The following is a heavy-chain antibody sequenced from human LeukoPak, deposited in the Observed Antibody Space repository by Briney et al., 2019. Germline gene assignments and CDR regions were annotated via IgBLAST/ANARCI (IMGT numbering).Heavy chain of an antibody. Sequence: SETLSLTCAVYGGSFSGYYWSWVRQPPGKGREWMGEINHSGSTKYNPSLKRGVNITVEKSKNKFALKLSSVTAADTAVYYCARSGGGYSSSWRGVDYWGQGTLVTVSS. CDR2: INHSGST. CDR3: ARSGGGYSSSWRGVDY. CDR1: GGSFSGYY. V-gene: IGHV4-34*01. J-gene: IGHJ4*02. D-gene: IGHD6-13*01.